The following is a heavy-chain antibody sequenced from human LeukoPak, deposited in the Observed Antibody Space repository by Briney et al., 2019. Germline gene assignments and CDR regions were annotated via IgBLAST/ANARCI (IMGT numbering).Heavy chain of an antibody. D-gene: IGHD3-22*01. J-gene: IGHJ4*02. CDR1: GFTVSSNY. CDR3: ARDVGRYYDSSGYKNLRDY. CDR2: IYSGGST. V-gene: IGHV3-53*01. Sequence: GGSLRLSCAASGFTVSSNYMSGVRQAPGKGLEWVSVIYSGGSTYYADSVKGRFTISRDNSKNTLYLQMNSLRAEDTAVYYCARDVGRYYDSSGYKNLRDYWGQGTLVTVSS.